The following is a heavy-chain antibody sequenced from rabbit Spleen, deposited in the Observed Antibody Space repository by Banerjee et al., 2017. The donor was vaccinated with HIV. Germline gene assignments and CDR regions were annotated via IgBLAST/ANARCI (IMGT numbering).Heavy chain of an antibody. D-gene: IGHD1-1*01. CDR3: ARDLVGVIGWNFNL. V-gene: IGHV1S45*01. J-gene: IGHJ4*01. CDR1: GFSFSSGYY. Sequence: QEQLVESGGGLVKPGASLTLTCKASGFSFSSGYYISWVRQAPGKGLEWIGCIGTGSGSTWYASWVNGRFTVSKTSSTTVTLRMTSLTAADRATYFCARDLVGVIGWNFNLWGQGTLVTVS. CDR2: IGTGSGST.